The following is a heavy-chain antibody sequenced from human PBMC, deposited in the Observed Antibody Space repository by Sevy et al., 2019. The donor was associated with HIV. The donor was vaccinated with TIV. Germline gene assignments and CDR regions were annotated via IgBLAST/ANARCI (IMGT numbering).Heavy chain of an antibody. J-gene: IGHJ5*02. CDR1: GGSSTSVY. Sequence: SETLSLTCTVSGGSSTSVYWNWIRQPPGKGLEWIANIYYNGDINYNHSIKSRVTLSLDTSKTQSSLRLSSVTAADTAMYYCAGENAWGRGYSWGQGTLVIFSS. CDR2: IYYNGDI. D-gene: IGHD3-22*01. CDR3: AGENAWGRGYS. V-gene: IGHV4-59*08.